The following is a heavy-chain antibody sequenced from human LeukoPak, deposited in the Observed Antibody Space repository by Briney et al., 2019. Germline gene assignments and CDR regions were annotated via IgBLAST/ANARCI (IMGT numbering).Heavy chain of an antibody. CDR1: VGSINNYF. V-gene: IGHV4-59*12. J-gene: IGHJ5*02. CDR3: ASQKALHDWFDP. CDR2: ITYSGNT. Sequence: SETLSLTCTVSVGSINNYFWSWIRQPPGKGLEWIGQITYSGNTKYNPSLKSRVTISLDTSKNQFSLKLSSVTAADTAVYYCASQKALHDWFDPWGQGTLVTVSS.